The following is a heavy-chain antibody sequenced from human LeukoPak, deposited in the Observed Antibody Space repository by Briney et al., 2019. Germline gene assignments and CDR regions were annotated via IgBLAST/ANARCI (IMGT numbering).Heavy chain of an antibody. J-gene: IGHJ4*02. D-gene: IGHD3-22*01. V-gene: IGHV1-2*02. Sequence: ASVKVSCKASGYTFTGYYMHWVRQAPGQGLEWMGWINPNSGGTNYAQKFQGRVTMTRDTSISTACMELSRLRSDDTAVYYCARVWHYYDSSGYALGYWGQGTLVTVSS. CDR2: INPNSGGT. CDR3: ARVWHYYDSSGYALGY. CDR1: GYTFTGYY.